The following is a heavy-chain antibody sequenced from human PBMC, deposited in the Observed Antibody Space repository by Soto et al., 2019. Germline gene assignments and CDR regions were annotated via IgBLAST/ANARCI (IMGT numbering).Heavy chain of an antibody. Sequence: GASVKVSFKASGGTFSSYAIVWVGHAPGQGLEWMGGIIPIFGTANYAQKFQGRVTITADESTSTAYMELSSLRSEDTAVYYCAREVQEDSSGYYYGRWVGWFDPWGQGTLVTVSS. J-gene: IGHJ5*02. CDR2: IIPIFGTA. CDR3: AREVQEDSSGYYYGRWVGWFDP. CDR1: GGTFSSYA. D-gene: IGHD3-22*01. V-gene: IGHV1-69*13.